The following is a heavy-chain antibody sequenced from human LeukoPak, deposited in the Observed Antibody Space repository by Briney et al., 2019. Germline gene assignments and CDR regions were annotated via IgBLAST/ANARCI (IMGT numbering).Heavy chain of an antibody. V-gene: IGHV3-7*03. Sequence: PGGSLRLSCAASGFTFSSYWMSWVRQAPGKGLEWVANIKDDGSVKFYVDSVRGRFIISRDNTKNSLYLQMNSLRAEDTAVYYCAREIVGTHKSRFDPWGQGTLVTVSS. CDR1: GFTFSSYW. D-gene: IGHD1-26*01. J-gene: IGHJ5*02. CDR3: AREIVGTHKSRFDP. CDR2: IKDDGSVK.